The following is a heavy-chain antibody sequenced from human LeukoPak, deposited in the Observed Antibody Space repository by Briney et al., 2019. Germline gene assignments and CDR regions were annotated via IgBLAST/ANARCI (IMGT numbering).Heavy chain of an antibody. CDR2: IYYSGST. CDR1: GGSISSSSYY. CDR3: ASSYYYGSGSSH. Sequence: SETLSLTCTVSGGSISSSSYYWGWIRQPPGKGLEWIGSIYYSGSTYYNPSLKSRVTISVDTSKNQFSLKLSSVTAADTAVYYCASSYYYGSGSSHWGQGTLVTVSS. D-gene: IGHD3-10*01. J-gene: IGHJ4*02. V-gene: IGHV4-39*01.